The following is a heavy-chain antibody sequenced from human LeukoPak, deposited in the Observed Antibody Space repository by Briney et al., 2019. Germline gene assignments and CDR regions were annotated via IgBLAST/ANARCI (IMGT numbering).Heavy chain of an antibody. CDR3: ASSGYYYKGKLAFDY. CDR2: IIPIFGTA. V-gene: IGHV1-69*13. J-gene: IGHJ4*02. Sequence: ASVTVSFKASGGTFSIYDISWVRQAPGQGMEWMGGIIPIFGTANYAQKFQGRVTITADESTSTAYMELSSLRSEDTAVYYCASSGYYYKGKLAFDYWGQGTLVTVSS. D-gene: IGHD3-22*01. CDR1: GGTFSIYD.